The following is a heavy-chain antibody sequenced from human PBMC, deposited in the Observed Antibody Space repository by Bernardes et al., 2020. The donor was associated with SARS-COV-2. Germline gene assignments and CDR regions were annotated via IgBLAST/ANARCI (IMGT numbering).Heavy chain of an antibody. CDR2: INPNSGGT. CDR1: GYTFTGYY. CDR3: ARVGDMWITGNESFDI. D-gene: IGHD3-16*01. V-gene: IGHV1-2*02. Sequence: ASVKVSCKASGYTFTGYYMHWVRQAPGQGLEWMGWINPNSGGTNYAQKFQGRVTMTRDTSISTAYMELSRLRSDDTAVYYCARVGDMWITGNESFDIWGQGTMVTVTS. J-gene: IGHJ3*02.